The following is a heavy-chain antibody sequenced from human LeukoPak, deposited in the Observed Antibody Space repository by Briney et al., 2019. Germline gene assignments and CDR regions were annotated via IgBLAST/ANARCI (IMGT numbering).Heavy chain of an antibody. Sequence: PGGSLRLSCAASGFTVSSNYMSWVRQAPGKGLEWVSVIYSGGSTYYADSVKGRFTISRDNSKNTLYLQMNSLRAEDTAVYYCASGDYDFWSGPFDYWGQGTLVTVSS. D-gene: IGHD3-3*01. CDR1: GFTVSSNY. J-gene: IGHJ4*02. V-gene: IGHV3-53*01. CDR3: ASGDYDFWSGPFDY. CDR2: IYSGGST.